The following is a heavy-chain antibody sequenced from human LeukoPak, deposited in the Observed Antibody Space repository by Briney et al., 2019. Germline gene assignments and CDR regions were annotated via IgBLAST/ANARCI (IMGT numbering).Heavy chain of an antibody. V-gene: IGHV4-39*07. Sequence: SETLSLTCTVSGGSISSSSYYWGWIRQPPGKGLEWIGSIYYSGSTYYNPSLKSRVTISVDTSKNQFSLKLSSVTAADTAVYYCARSRGYSYGFFDYWGQGTLVTVSS. J-gene: IGHJ4*02. CDR2: IYYSGST. CDR1: GGSISSSSYY. CDR3: ARSRGYSYGFFDY. D-gene: IGHD5-18*01.